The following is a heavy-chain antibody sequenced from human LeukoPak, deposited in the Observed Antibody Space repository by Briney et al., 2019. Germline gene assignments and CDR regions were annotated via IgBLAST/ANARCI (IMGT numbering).Heavy chain of an antibody. D-gene: IGHD3-10*01. CDR2: ISYDGSNK. CDR3: AKARITMVRGVIAA. J-gene: IGHJ5*02. CDR1: GFTFSSYG. V-gene: IGHV3-30*18. Sequence: GGSLRLSCAASGFTFSSYGMHWVRQAPGKGLEWVAVISYDGSNKYYADSVKGRFTISRDNSKNTLYLQMNSLRAEDTAVYYCAKARITMVRGVIAAWGQGTLVTVSS.